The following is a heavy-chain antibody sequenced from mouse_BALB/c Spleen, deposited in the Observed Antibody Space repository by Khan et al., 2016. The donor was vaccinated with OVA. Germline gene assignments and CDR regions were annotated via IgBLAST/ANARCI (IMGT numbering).Heavy chain of an antibody. CDR1: GYTFTTYT. CDR2: IIPSNDYT. J-gene: IGHJ3*01. CDR3: GREGAYYRSDGWFAY. Sequence: QVQLQQSGAELARPGASVKMSCKASGYTFTTYTIHWVKQRPGQGLEWIGYIIPSNDYTNYNQKFKDRATLTADKSSSTVYMQLSSLTSEDSAVYYCGREGAYYRSDGWFAYWGQGTLVTVSA. V-gene: IGHV1-4*01. D-gene: IGHD2-14*01.